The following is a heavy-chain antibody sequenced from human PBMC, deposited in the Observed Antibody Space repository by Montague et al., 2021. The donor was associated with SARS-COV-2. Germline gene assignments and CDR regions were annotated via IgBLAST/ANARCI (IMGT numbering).Heavy chain of an antibody. J-gene: IGHJ4*02. CDR1: GFPFRSYW. CDR3: VRPLWFGDSDYFFES. D-gene: IGHD3-10*01. V-gene: IGHV3-74*01. CDR2: IKPDGTST. Sequence: SRSLSLSASGFPFRSYWMHWVRQVPGRGPVWVSRIKPDGTSTNYAASVKGRFTISRDNAKNTLSLQMNNLKAEDTAVYYCVRPLWFGDSDYFFESWGQGTLVTVSS.